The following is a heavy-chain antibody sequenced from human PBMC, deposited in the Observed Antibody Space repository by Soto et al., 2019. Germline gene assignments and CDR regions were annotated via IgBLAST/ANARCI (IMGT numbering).Heavy chain of an antibody. V-gene: IGHV6-1*01. Sequence: SQTLSLPCAISGDSLSSNSAAWNWVRQSPSRGLEWLGRTYYRSKWYNDYALSLRGRITINPDTSKNQFSLQLNSVTPEDTAVYYCARGRSWPRGDWFDPWGQGTLVTVSS. CDR3: ARGRSWPRGDWFDP. CDR2: TYYRSKWYN. D-gene: IGHD6-13*01. J-gene: IGHJ5*02. CDR1: GDSLSSNSAA.